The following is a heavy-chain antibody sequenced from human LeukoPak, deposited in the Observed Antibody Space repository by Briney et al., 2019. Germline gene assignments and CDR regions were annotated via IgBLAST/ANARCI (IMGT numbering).Heavy chain of an antibody. CDR3: TRETGGSTLVTLPSDN. V-gene: IGHV1-2*02. CDR1: GYTFIGYY. CDR2: INPNSGAT. D-gene: IGHD4-23*01. J-gene: IGHJ4*02. Sequence: ASVKVSCKVSGYTFIGYYIHWVRQAPGQGLAWMGWINPNSGATNYAQKFQGRVTMTRDRSISTAYMELSWLTSDDTAVYYCTRETGGSTLVTLPSDNWGQGTPVTVSS.